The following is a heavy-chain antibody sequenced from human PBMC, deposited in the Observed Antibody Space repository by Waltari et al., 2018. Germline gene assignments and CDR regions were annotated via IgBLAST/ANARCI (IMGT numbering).Heavy chain of an antibody. D-gene: IGHD6-19*01. CDR2: INHSGST. J-gene: IGHJ4*02. Sequence: QVQLQQWGAGLLKPSETLSLTCAVYGGSFSGSYWSWIRQPPGKGLEWIGEINHSGSTNYNPSLKSRVTISVDTSKNQFSLKLSSVTAADTAVYYCARGARAADPYSSGWGEVYWGQGTLVTVSS. CDR1: GGSFSGSY. V-gene: IGHV4-34*01. CDR3: ARGARAADPYSSGWGEVY.